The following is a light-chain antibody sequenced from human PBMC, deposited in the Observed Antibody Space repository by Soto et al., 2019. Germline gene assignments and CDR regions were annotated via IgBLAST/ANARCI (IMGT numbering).Light chain of an antibody. V-gene: IGKV1-33*01. Sequence: DIQMTQSPSSLSASVGDRVTITCQASQDISNYLNWYQQKPGKAPKLLIYDASNLETGVPSRFSGSGSGTDFTFTISSLQPKDIATYYCQQYDNLLPFTFGPGTKVDIK. J-gene: IGKJ3*01. CDR3: QQYDNLLPFT. CDR1: QDISNY. CDR2: DAS.